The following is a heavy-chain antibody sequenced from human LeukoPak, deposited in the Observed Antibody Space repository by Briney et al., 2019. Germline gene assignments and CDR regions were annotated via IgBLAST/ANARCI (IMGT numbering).Heavy chain of an antibody. D-gene: IGHD4-23*01. Sequence: PGGSLRLSCAASGFTFSSYGMHWVRQAPGKGLEWVAVIWYDGSNKYYADSVKGRFTISRDNSKNTLYLQMNSLRAEDTVVYYCAREYLHHYGGLDYWGQGTLVTVSS. J-gene: IGHJ4*02. CDR3: AREYLHHYGGLDY. CDR1: GFTFSSYG. CDR2: IWYDGSNK. V-gene: IGHV3-33*01.